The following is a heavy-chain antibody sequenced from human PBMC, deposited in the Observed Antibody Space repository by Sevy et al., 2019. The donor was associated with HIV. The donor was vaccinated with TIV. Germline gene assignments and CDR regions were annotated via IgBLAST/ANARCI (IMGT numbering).Heavy chain of an antibody. CDR3: AKRVAGALAALDI. V-gene: IGHV3-23*01. CDR2: ISDGGGTT. D-gene: IGHD3-10*01. J-gene: IGHJ3*02. CDR1: GFTFRNYV. Sequence: GGSLRLSCAASGFTFRNYVMNWVRQPPGKGLEWVSVISDGGGTTYYADSVKGRFPISRDDSKSTLYLQMNSLRVEDTAVYFCAKRVAGALAALDIWGQGTMVTVSS.